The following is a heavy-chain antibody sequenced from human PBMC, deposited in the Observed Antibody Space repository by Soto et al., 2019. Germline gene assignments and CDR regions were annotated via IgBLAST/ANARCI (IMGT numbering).Heavy chain of an antibody. CDR3: ARGGSGSYGNYYYYMDV. CDR2: IYYSGST. CDR1: GGSISSYY. D-gene: IGHD3-10*01. V-gene: IGHV4-59*08. J-gene: IGHJ6*03. Sequence: PSETLSLTCTVSGGSISSYYWSWIRQPPGKGLEWIGYIYYSGSTNYNPSLKSRVTISVDTSKNQFSLKLSSVTAADTAVYYCARGGSGSYGNYYYYMDVWGKGTTVTVSS.